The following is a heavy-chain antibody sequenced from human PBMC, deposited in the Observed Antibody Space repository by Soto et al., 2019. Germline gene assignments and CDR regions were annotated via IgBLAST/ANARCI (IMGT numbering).Heavy chain of an antibody. CDR2: INHSGST. CDR1: GGSFSGYY. Sequence: SETLSLTCAVYGGSFSGYYWSWIRQPPGKGLEWIGEINHSGSTNYNPSLKSRVTISVDTSKNQFSRKLSSVTAADTAVYDCARGGDTHAFDIWGQGTMVTVSS. V-gene: IGHV4-34*01. D-gene: IGHD3-16*01. J-gene: IGHJ3*02. CDR3: ARGGDTHAFDI.